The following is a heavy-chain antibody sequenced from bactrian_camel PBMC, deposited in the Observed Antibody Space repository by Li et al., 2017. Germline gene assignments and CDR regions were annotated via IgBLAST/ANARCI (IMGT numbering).Heavy chain of an antibody. D-gene: IGHD6*01. CDR2: SDRAGIT. CDR3: AADPLCTILLRPSEYNY. V-gene: IGHV3S53*01. J-gene: IGHJ4*01. Sequence: HVQLVESGGGSVQPGGSLRLSCVASEYTSTIQRMAWFRQVAGRAREPVAASDRAGITSYINSVKGRFTISRDNAENTVYLQMNSLKPEDTAMYYCAADPLCTILLRPSEYNYWGQGTQVTVS. CDR1: EYTSTIQR.